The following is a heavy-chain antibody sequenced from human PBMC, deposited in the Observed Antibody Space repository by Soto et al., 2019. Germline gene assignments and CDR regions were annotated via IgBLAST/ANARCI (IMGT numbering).Heavy chain of an antibody. V-gene: IGHV3-48*01. D-gene: IGHD4-17*01. CDR2: ISSSSATI. Sequence: EVQLVESGGGLVQPGGSLRLSCTASGFTFNTYSMNWVRQAPGKGLEWISYISSSSATIYYADSVKGRFTISRDNAQNSLSLQMNSLRAEDTAVYYCARDYYGHYAFDFWGQGTLVTVSS. J-gene: IGHJ4*02. CDR3: ARDYYGHYAFDF. CDR1: GFTFNTYS.